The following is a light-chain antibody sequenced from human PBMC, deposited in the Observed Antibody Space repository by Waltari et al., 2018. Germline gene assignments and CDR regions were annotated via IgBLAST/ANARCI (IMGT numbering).Light chain of an antibody. CDR2: GDI. CDR3: QVWDSGTV. Sequence: SYELTQSRSVSVSPGQTATITCGGDNIGSKSLQWYQQKSPQAPLLLIYGDIERPSGIPERISGSNSGNTATLTISGVEAGDEADYYCQVWDSGTVFGGGTRLTVL. V-gene: IGLV3-21*02. CDR1: NIGSKS. J-gene: IGLJ7*01.